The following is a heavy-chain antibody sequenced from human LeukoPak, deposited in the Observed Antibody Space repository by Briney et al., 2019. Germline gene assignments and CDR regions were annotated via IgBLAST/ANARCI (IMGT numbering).Heavy chain of an antibody. Sequence: SQTLSLTCTVSGGSISSGGYYWSWIRQHPGKGLEWIGYIYYSGSTYYNPSLKSRVTISVDTSKNQFSLKLSSVTAADTAVYYCARDLLNEGNHLDYWGQGTLVTVSS. CDR3: ARDLLNEGNHLDY. D-gene: IGHD4-23*01. J-gene: IGHJ4*02. V-gene: IGHV4-31*03. CDR1: GGSISSGGYY. CDR2: IYYSGST.